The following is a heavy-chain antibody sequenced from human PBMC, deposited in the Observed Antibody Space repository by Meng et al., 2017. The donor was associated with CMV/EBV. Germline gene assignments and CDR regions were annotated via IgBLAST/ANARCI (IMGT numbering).Heavy chain of an antibody. V-gene: IGHV1-69*12. CDR3: ALLAGGSGSYFSFDY. J-gene: IGHJ4*02. Sequence: QVQLVQAGAEVKNPGASVKVPGKASGGTFSSYAISWVRQAPGQGLEWMGGIIPIFGTANYAQKFQGRVTITADESTSTAYMELSSLRSEDTAVYYCALLAGGSGSYFSFDYWGQGTLVTVSS. CDR1: GGTFSSYA. D-gene: IGHD3-10*01. CDR2: IIPIFGTA.